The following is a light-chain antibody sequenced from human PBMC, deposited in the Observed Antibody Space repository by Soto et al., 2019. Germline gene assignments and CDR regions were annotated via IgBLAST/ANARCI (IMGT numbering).Light chain of an antibody. CDR3: QQRTNWPPRIT. CDR1: QSVGSY. Sequence: EIVLTQSPATLSLSPGERATLSCRASQSVGSYFAWYQQKPGQAPRLLIYDASNRATGIPARFSGSGSGTDFTLTISSLEPEDFAVYYCQQRTNWPPRITFGQGTRLEIE. CDR2: DAS. V-gene: IGKV3-11*01. J-gene: IGKJ5*01.